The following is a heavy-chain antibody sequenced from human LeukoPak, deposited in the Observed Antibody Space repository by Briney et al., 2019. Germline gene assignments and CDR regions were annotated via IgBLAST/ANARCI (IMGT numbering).Heavy chain of an antibody. CDR1: GGSISSNY. J-gene: IGHJ4*02. Sequence: SETLSLTCTVSGGSISSNYWSWIRQPPGKGLEWIGYIYYSGSTSYKPSLKSRVTISVDTSKNQFSLNLNSVTAADTAVHYCARGLRVGNTGYYFDYWGQGTLVTVSS. D-gene: IGHD1-26*01. V-gene: IGHV4-59*01. CDR3: ARGLRVGNTGYYFDY. CDR2: IYYSGST.